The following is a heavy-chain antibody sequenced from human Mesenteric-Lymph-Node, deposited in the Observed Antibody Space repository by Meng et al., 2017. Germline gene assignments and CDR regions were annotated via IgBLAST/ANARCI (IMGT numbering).Heavy chain of an antibody. Sequence: GGSLRLSCAASGFTFSSYAMYWVRQAPGKGLEWVALISYDGRDKYYVDSVKGRFTVSRDNSKNTLYLQMNSLRAEDTAVYYCARGPQQWLVSPYYFDYWGQGTLVTVSS. V-gene: IGHV3-30*07. CDR3: ARGPQQWLVSPYYFDY. CDR2: ISYDGRDK. CDR1: GFTFSSYA. D-gene: IGHD6-19*01. J-gene: IGHJ4*02.